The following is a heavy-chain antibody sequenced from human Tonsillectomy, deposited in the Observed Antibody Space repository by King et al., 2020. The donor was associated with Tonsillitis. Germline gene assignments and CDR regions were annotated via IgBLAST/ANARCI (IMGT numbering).Heavy chain of an antibody. Sequence: VQLQESGPGLVKPSQTLSLTCTVSGGSISSGSYYWSWIRQPAGKGLDWIGRIYTSGSTHYNHSLKSRVTMSVDTSKNQFSLKLSSVTAADTAVYYCARDQSIFGVANTLFDYWGQGTLVTVSS. CDR2: IYTSGST. D-gene: IGHD3-3*01. J-gene: IGHJ4*02. CDR3: ARDQSIFGVANTLFDY. V-gene: IGHV4-61*02. CDR1: GGSISSGSYY.